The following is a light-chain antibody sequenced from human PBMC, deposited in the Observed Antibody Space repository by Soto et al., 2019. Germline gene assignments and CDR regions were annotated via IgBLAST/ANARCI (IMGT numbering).Light chain of an antibody. CDR2: DAS. CDR3: QQYGSSPRT. V-gene: IGKV3-20*01. CDR1: PSVSSSY. J-gene: IGKJ1*01. Sequence: EIVLTQSPGTLSLSPGERATLSCRASPSVSSSYLAWYQQKPGQAPRLLIYDASSRATGIPDRFSGSGSGTDFTLTISRLEPEEFAVYYCQQYGSSPRTFGQGTKVEIK.